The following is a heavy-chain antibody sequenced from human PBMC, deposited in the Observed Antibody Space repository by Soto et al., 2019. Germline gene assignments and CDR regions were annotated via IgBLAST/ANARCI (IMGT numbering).Heavy chain of an antibody. V-gene: IGHV3-23*01. CDR1: GFTFSSYA. J-gene: IGHJ4*02. Sequence: PGGSLRLSCAASGFTFSSYAMSWVRQAPGKGLEWVSAISGSGGSTYYADSVKGRFTISRDNSKNTLYLQMNSLRAEDTAVYYCATPKDIVVVPAAPFDYWGQGTLVTVS. CDR2: ISGSGGST. D-gene: IGHD2-2*01. CDR3: ATPKDIVVVPAAPFDY.